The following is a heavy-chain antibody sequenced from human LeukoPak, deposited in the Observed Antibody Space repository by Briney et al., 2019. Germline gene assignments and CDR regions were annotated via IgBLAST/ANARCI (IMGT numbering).Heavy chain of an antibody. J-gene: IGHJ4*02. CDR3: ARDRTPYCSGGSCHDY. D-gene: IGHD2-15*01. Sequence: GGSLRLSCAASGFTFSSYSMNWVRQAPGKGLEWVSSISSSSSYIYYADSVKGRFTISRDNAKNSLYLQMNSLRAEDTAVCYCARDRTPYCSGGSCHDYWGQGTLVTVSS. CDR1: GFTFSSYS. V-gene: IGHV3-21*01. CDR2: ISSSSSYI.